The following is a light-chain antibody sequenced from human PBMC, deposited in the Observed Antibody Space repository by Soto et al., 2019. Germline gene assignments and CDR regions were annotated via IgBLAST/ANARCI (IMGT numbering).Light chain of an antibody. Sequence: QSALTQPPSVSGSPGQSVTISCTGTSSDVGSYNRVSWYQQPPGTAPKLMIYEVSDRPSGVPDRFSGSKSGNTASLTISGLQAEDEAHYCCSSYTRSSTYVFGTGTKLTVL. CDR2: EVS. CDR3: SSYTRSSTYV. J-gene: IGLJ1*01. V-gene: IGLV2-18*02. CDR1: SSDVGSYNR.